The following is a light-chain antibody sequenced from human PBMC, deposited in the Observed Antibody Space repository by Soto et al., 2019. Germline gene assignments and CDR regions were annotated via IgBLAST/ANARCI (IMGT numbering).Light chain of an antibody. J-gene: IGKJ1*01. CDR2: DAS. V-gene: IGKV1-5*01. CDR3: QQYNSYSPWT. CDR1: QSISSW. Sequence: DIQMTQSPSTLSASVGDRVTITCRASQSISSWLAWYQQKPGKAPKLLIYDASSLKSGVPSRFSGRRSGTEFTLTISSLQPDDLATYYCQQYNSYSPWTFGPGTKGDIK.